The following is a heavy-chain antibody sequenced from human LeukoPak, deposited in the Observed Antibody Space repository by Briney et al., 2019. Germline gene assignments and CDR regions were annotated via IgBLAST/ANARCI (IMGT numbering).Heavy chain of an antibody. D-gene: IGHD6-13*01. Sequence: ASVKVSCKASGYTFTGYYMHWVRQAPGQGHEWMGWINPNSGGTNYAQKFQGRVTMTRDTSISTAYMELSRLRSDDTAVYYCARDGQQLVGAYYYYGMDVWGQGTTVTVSS. CDR1: GYTFTGYY. J-gene: IGHJ6*02. CDR2: INPNSGGT. CDR3: ARDGQQLVGAYYYYGMDV. V-gene: IGHV1-2*02.